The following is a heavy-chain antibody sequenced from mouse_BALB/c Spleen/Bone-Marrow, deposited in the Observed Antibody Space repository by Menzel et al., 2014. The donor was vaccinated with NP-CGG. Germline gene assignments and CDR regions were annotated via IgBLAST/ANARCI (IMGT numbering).Heavy chain of an antibody. CDR2: ISTYSGNT. J-gene: IGHJ3*01. Sequence: QVQLQQSGPELVRPGVSVKISCKGSGYTFTDYAMHWVKQSHAKSLEWIGVISTYSGNTNYNQKFKGKATMTVDKSSSTAYMELARLTSEDSAIYYCARGIYYDWTWFAYWGQGTLVTVSA. CDR3: ARGIYYDWTWFAY. V-gene: IGHV1-67*01. D-gene: IGHD2-4*01. CDR1: GYTFTDYA.